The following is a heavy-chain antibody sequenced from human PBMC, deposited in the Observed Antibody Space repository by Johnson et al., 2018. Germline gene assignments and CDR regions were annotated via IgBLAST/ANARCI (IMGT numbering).Heavy chain of an antibody. CDR1: GGTFSSYT. V-gene: IGHV1-69*09. CDR3: AHGGAFQH. J-gene: IGHJ1*01. Sequence: QVQLVQSGAEVKKPGSSVKVSCKASGGTFSSYTISWVRQAPGQGLEWMGRIIPILGIANYAQKFRGRVTITADKSTSTAYMELSSLRSKDTAVYYCAHGGAFQHWGQGTLVTVSS. CDR2: IIPILGIA.